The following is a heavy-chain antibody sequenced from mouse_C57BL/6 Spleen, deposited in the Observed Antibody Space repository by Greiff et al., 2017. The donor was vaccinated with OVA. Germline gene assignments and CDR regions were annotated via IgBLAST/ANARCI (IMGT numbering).Heavy chain of an antibody. J-gene: IGHJ2*01. D-gene: IGHD2-3*01. CDR2: ISSGGSYT. Sequence: VQLQQSGGDLVKPGGSLKLSCAASGFTFSSYGMSWVRQTPDKRLEWVATISSGGSYTYYPDSVKGRFTISRDNAKNTLYLQMSSLKSEDTAMYYCARHDGADYWGQGTTLTVSS. V-gene: IGHV5-6*01. CDR1: GFTFSSYG. CDR3: ARHDGADY.